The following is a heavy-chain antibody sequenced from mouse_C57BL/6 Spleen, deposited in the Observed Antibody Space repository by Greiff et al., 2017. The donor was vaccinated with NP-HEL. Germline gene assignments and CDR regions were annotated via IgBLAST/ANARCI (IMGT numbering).Heavy chain of an antibody. J-gene: IGHJ2*01. CDR1: GYTFTSYW. V-gene: IGHV1-69*01. D-gene: IGHD1-1*01. Sequence: QVQLQQPGAELVMPGASVKLSCKASGYTFTSYWMHWVKQRPGQGLEWIGEIDPSDSYTNYNQKFKGKSTLTVDKSSSTAYMQLSSLTSEDSAVYYCAREGGTVVARGYYFDYWGQGTTLTVSS. CDR3: AREGGTVVARGYYFDY. CDR2: IDPSDSYT.